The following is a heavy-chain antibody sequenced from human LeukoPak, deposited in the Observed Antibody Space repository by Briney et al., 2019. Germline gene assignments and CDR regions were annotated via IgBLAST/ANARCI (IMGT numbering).Heavy chain of an antibody. Sequence: SETLSLTCAVYGGSFSGYYLSWIRQPPGKGLEWIGEINHSGSTNYNPSLKSRVTISVDTSKNQFSLKLSSVTAADTAVYYCARAHRVVVVQPVPFDPWGQGTPVTVSS. D-gene: IGHD2-2*01. CDR3: ARAHRVVVVQPVPFDP. J-gene: IGHJ5*02. V-gene: IGHV4-34*01. CDR1: GGSFSGYY. CDR2: INHSGST.